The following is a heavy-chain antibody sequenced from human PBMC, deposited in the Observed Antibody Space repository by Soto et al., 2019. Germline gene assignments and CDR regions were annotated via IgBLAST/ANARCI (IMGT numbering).Heavy chain of an antibody. Sequence: QITLNESGPTVVRPTETLTLTCRFSGFSLTTSGVGVGWIHQSPGKAPEWLALIYWVDDKRYSASLKSSLTISRDTSKNQVVLTVSDLDATGTATYYCAHRVLRTVFGLVTTTAIYFDFWGQGTPVAVSS. V-gene: IGHV2-5*02. D-gene: IGHD3-3*01. CDR2: IYWVDDK. CDR1: GFSLTTSGVG. J-gene: IGHJ4*02. CDR3: AHRVLRTVFGLVTTTAIYFDF.